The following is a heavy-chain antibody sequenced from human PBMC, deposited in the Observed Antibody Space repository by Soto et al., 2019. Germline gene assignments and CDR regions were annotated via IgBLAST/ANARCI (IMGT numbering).Heavy chain of an antibody. D-gene: IGHD3-9*01. CDR2: MNPNSSNT. V-gene: IGHV1-8*01. CDR3: ARSRFDQYYYYYMDV. CDR1: GYTFTSYD. Sequence: ASVKVSCKASGYTFTSYDINWVRQATGQGLEWMGWMNPNSSNTGYAQKFQGRVTMTRNTSISTAYMELSSLRSEDTAVYYCARSRFDQYYYYYMDVWGKGTTVTVSS. J-gene: IGHJ6*03.